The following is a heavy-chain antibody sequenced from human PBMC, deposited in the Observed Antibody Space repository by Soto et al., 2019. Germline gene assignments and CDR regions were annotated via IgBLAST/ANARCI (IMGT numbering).Heavy chain of an antibody. V-gene: IGHV3-66*01. J-gene: IGHJ4*02. Sequence: EVQLVESGGGLVQPGGSLRLSCAASGFTVISNYMSWVRQAPGKGLEWVSVVYIGGNTYYAESVEDRFTISRDNFKNLLYLQMNRLRAEDTAVYYCAGSVGGGFDYWGQGTLVTVSS. CDR2: VYIGGNT. CDR1: GFTVISNY. D-gene: IGHD3-16*01. CDR3: AGSVGGGFDY.